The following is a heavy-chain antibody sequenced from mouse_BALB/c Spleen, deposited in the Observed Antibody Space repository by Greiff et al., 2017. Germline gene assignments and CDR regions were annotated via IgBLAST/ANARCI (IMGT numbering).Heavy chain of an antibody. CDR2: IWGDGST. Sequence: QVQLKQSGPGLVAPSQSLSITCTVSGFSLTGYGVNWVRQPPGKGLEWLGMIWGDGSTDYNSALKSRLSISKDNSKSQVFLKMNSLQTDDTARYYCARGDNSGYVYYAMDYWGQGTSVTVSS. CDR3: ARGDNSGYVYYAMDY. J-gene: IGHJ4*01. CDR1: GFSLTGYG. V-gene: IGHV2-6-7*01. D-gene: IGHD3-2*01.